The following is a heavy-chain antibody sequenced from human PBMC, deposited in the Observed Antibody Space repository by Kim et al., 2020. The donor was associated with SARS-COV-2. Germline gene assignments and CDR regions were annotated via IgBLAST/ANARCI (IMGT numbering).Heavy chain of an antibody. Sequence: GGSLRLSCAASGFTFSSYSMNWVRQAPGKVLEWVSYISSSSSTIYYADSVKGRFTISRDNAKNSLYLQMNSLRDEDTAVYYCARGHFHIVVVTAIFYYGMDVWGQGTTVTVSS. CDR3: ARGHFHIVVVTAIFYYGMDV. CDR2: ISSSSSTI. J-gene: IGHJ6*02. V-gene: IGHV3-48*02. D-gene: IGHD2-21*02. CDR1: GFTFSSYS.